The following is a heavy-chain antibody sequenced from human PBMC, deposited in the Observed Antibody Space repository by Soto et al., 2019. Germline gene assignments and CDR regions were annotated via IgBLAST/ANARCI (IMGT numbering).Heavy chain of an antibody. CDR2: IIPILGIA. Sequence: QVQLVQSGAEVKKPGSSVKVSCKASGGTFSSYTISWVRQAPGQGLEWMGRIIPILGIANYAQKFQGRVTITADKSTSTAYMELSSLRSEDTAGYYCAREVGDGDYYYYYYMDVWGKGTTVTVSS. J-gene: IGHJ6*03. CDR3: AREVGDGDYYYYYYMDV. CDR1: GGTFSSYT. V-gene: IGHV1-69*08. D-gene: IGHD3-16*01.